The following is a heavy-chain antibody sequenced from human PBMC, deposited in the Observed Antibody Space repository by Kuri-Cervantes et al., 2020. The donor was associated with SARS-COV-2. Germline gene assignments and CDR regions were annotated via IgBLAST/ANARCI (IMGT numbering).Heavy chain of an antibody. CDR2: IKQDGSEK. J-gene: IGHJ4*02. D-gene: IGHD3-3*01. V-gene: IGHV3-7*01. CDR1: GFTFSDYY. Sequence: GESLKISCAASGFTFSDYYMSWIRQAPGKGLEWVANIKQDGSEKYYVDSVKGRFTISRDNAKNSLYLQMNSLRAEDTAVYYCARERQNYDFWSGYVGSYFDYWGQGTLVTVSS. CDR3: ARERQNYDFWSGYVGSYFDY.